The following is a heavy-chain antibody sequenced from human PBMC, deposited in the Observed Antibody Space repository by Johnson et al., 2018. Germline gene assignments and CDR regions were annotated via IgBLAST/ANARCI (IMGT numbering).Heavy chain of an antibody. V-gene: IGHV4-59*01. CDR3: AKMKHSYGSVTAFDI. CDR1: GASISTYY. J-gene: IGHJ3*02. D-gene: IGHD5-18*01. CDR2: VYYSGST. Sequence: QVQLQESGPGLVKPSETLSLTCSVSGASISTYYWSWIRQPPGKGLEWIGYVYYSGSTSYNPSLQRRSTISLDRSNNQFSLKLSSVTAADPAVYYCAKMKHSYGSVTAFDIWGQGTTVTVS.